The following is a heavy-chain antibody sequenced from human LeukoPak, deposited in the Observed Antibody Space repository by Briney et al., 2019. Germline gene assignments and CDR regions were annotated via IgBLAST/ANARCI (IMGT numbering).Heavy chain of an antibody. CDR1: GGSFSGYY. CDR3: ARGSRMSSWY. D-gene: IGHD6-13*01. Sequence: SETLSLTCAVYGGSFSGYYWSWIRQPPGKGLEWIGEINHSGSTNYNPSLKSRVTISVDTSKNQFSLKLSSVTAADTAVYYCARGSRMSSWYWGQGTLVTASS. V-gene: IGHV4-34*01. J-gene: IGHJ4*02. CDR2: INHSGST.